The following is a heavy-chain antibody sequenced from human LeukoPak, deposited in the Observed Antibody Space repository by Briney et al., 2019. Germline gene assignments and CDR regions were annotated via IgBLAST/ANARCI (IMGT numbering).Heavy chain of an antibody. CDR1: GGSISSYY. V-gene: IGHV4-4*09. CDR2: IYTSGST. Sequence: SSETLSLTCTVSGGSISSYYWSWIRQPPGKGLEWIGYIYTSGSTNYNPSLKSRVTISVDTSKNQFSLKLSSVTAADTAVYYCARLVGARGIAAAGTPSTYYFDYWGQGTLVTVSS. D-gene: IGHD6-13*01. J-gene: IGHJ4*02. CDR3: ARLVGARGIAAAGTPSTYYFDY.